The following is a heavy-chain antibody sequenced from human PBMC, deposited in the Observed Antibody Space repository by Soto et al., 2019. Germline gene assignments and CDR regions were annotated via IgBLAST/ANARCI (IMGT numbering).Heavy chain of an antibody. J-gene: IGHJ4*02. CDR1: GFSFDDYA. D-gene: IGHD4-17*01. V-gene: IGHV3-9*01. CDR2: ISWNSGKI. CDR3: AIFRTVTTPFDY. Sequence: EVQLVESGGGLVQPGRSPRLSCVASGFSFDDYAMHWVRQAPGKGLEWVSGISWNSGKIGYADSVKGRFTISRDNAKSSLHLQMNSLRAEDTALYYCAIFRTVTTPFDYWGRGTLVTVSS.